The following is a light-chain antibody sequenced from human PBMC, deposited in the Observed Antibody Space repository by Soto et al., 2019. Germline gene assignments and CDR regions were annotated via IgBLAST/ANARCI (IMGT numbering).Light chain of an antibody. V-gene: IGKV3-20*01. J-gene: IGKJ1*01. CDR1: QSLSNNF. Sequence: IVLTQSPGTLSLSPGERATLSCRASQSLSNNFLAWYQQKLGQAPRLLIFAASSRATGIPDRFSGSGSGTDFTLTISRLEPEDIAVYYCQQYVTSPKTFGQGTKVDI. CDR2: AAS. CDR3: QQYVTSPKT.